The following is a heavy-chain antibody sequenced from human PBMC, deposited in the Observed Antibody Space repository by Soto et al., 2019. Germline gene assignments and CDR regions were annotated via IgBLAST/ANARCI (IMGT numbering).Heavy chain of an antibody. J-gene: IGHJ5*02. CDR1: GGSISSYY. CDR3: ARVEYYDCWSGYYGPGWFDP. V-gene: IGHV4-59*01. CDR2: IYYSGST. Sequence: TSETLSLTCTVSGGSISSYYWSWIRQPPGKGLEWIGYIYYSGSTNYNPSLKSRVTISVDTSKNQFSLKLSSVTAADTAVYYCARVEYYDCWSGYYGPGWFDPWGQGTLVTVSS. D-gene: IGHD3-3*01.